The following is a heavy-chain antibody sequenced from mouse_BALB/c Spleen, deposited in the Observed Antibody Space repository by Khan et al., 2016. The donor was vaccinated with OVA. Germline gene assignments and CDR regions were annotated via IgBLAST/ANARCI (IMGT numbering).Heavy chain of an antibody. CDR1: GDSITSGY. J-gene: IGHJ3*01. V-gene: IGHV3-8*02. D-gene: IGHD2-14*01. Sequence: EVQLVESGPSLVKPSQTLSLTCSVTGDSITSGYWNWIRKFPGNKLEYMGYMTYRGNTYYNPSLKSRISITRHTSKNQYYLQLNSVTTADTATYYCARSTDRYAFGYWGQGTLVTVSA. CDR3: ARSTDRYAFGY. CDR2: MTYRGNT.